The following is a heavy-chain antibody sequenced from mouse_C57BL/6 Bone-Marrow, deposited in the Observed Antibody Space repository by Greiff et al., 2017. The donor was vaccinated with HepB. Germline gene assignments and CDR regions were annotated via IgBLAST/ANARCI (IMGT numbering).Heavy chain of an antibody. CDR2: IDPSDSET. V-gene: IGHV1-52*01. J-gene: IGHJ2*01. CDR1: GYTFTSYW. D-gene: IGHD1-1*01. CDR3: ARRYYGSSLDY. Sequence: QVQLQQPGAELVRPGSSVKLSCKASGYTFTSYWMHWVKQRPIQGLEWIGNIDPSDSETHYNQKFKDKATLTVDKSSSTAYMQLSSLTSEDSAVYFCARRYYGSSLDYWGQVTTLTVAS.